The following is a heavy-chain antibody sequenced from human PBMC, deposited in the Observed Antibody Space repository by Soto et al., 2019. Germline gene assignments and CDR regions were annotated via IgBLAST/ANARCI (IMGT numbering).Heavy chain of an antibody. J-gene: IGHJ5*02. CDR2: IYYSGST. CDR3: ARQGSYSNYEGRKSYWFDP. D-gene: IGHD4-4*01. CDR1: GGSISSSSYY. Sequence: SETLSLTCTVSGGSISSSSYYWGWIRQPPGKGLEWIGSIYYSGSTYYNPSLKSRVTISVDTSKNQFSLKLSSVTAADTAVYYCARQGSYSNYEGRKSYWFDPWGQGTLVTVSS. V-gene: IGHV4-39*01.